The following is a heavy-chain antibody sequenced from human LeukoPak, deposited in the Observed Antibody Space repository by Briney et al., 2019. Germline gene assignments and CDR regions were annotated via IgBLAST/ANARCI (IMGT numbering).Heavy chain of an antibody. V-gene: IGHV1-24*01. CDR2: FDPEDGET. CDR1: GYTLTELS. J-gene: IGHJ6*03. Sequence: ASVKVSCKVSGYTLTELSMHWVRQAPGKGLEWMGGFDPEDGETIYAQKFQGRVTMTEDTSTDTAYMELRSLRSDDTAVYYCARGGGLNCYYYMDVWGKGTTVTVSS. CDR3: ARGGGLNCYYYMDV. D-gene: IGHD5/OR15-5a*01.